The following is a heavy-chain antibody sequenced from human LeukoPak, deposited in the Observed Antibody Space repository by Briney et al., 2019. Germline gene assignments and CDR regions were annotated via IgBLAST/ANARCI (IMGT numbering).Heavy chain of an antibody. J-gene: IGHJ4*02. CDR2: MNPNSGNT. D-gene: IGHD1-26*01. CDR1: GYTFTSYD. Sequence: GASVKLSCKASGYTFTSYDINWVRQATGQGLEWMGWMNPNSGNTGYAQKLQGRVTMTTDTSTSTAYMELRSLRSDDTAVYYCARKVLVGATTREGADDYWGQGTLVTVSS. CDR3: ARKVLVGATTREGADDY. V-gene: IGHV1-8*01.